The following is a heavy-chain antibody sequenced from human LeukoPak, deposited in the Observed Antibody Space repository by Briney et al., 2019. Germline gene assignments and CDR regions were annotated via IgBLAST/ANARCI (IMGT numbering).Heavy chain of an antibody. Sequence: GGSLRLSCAASGFTFSNYEMNWVRQAPGKGLEWVSYISSSGSTIYYADSVKGRFTISRDNAKNSLYLQMNSLRAEDTAVYYCARDMVRGVMLFDIWGQGTMVSVSS. D-gene: IGHD3-10*01. J-gene: IGHJ3*02. V-gene: IGHV3-48*03. CDR1: GFTFSNYE. CDR2: ISSSGSTI. CDR3: ARDMVRGVMLFDI.